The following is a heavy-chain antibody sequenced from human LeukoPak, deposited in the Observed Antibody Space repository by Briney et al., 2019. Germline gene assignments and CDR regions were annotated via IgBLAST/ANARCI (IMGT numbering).Heavy chain of an antibody. V-gene: IGHV4-30-2*01. D-gene: IGHD4-23*01. CDR3: ARGRRTTVVTPYYYYYGMDV. Sequence: TLSLTCAVSGGSISSGGYSWSWIRQPPGKGLEWIGYIYHSGSTYYNPSLKSRVTISVDRSKNQFSLKLSSVTAADTAVYYCARGRRTTVVTPYYYYYGMDVWGQGTTVTVSS. CDR2: IYHSGST. J-gene: IGHJ6*02. CDR1: GGSISSGGYS.